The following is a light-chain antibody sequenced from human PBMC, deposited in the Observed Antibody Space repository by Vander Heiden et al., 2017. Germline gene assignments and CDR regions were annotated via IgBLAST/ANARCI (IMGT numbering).Light chain of an antibody. Sequence: DIPLTQSPSSLSPSVGDRVTISCRASQSISNYLNWAQQKPWKAPKLLFYAASTLHSGVPSRFSATGSGTDFTLTMSSLQPEDFATYSCQHSDTTPGLTFRGETKAGI. J-gene: IGKJ4*01. CDR3: QHSDTTPGLT. CDR1: QSISNY. CDR2: AAS. V-gene: IGKV1-39*01.